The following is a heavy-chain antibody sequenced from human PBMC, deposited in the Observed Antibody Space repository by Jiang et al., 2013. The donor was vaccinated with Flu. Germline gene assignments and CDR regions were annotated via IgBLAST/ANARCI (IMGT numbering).Heavy chain of an antibody. J-gene: IGHJ2*01. CDR2: ISGSGGTT. CDR1: GFTFSDYA. Sequence: VQLLESGGGLVQPGGSLRLSCAASGFTFSDYAMSWVRQAPGKGLEWVSHISGSGGTTYYADSVKGRFTISRDTSKNTLYLQMNSLRAEDTAVYYCAKEVKGADWYFDLWGRGTVVTVSS. CDR3: AKEVKGADWYFDL. V-gene: IGHV3-23*01. D-gene: IGHD1-26*01.